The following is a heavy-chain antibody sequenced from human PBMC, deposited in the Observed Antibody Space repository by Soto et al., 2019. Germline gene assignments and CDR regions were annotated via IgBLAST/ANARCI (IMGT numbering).Heavy chain of an antibody. D-gene: IGHD2-15*01. Sequence: QVQLVQSGAEVKKPGASVKVSCKDSGYTFTSYDINWVRQATRQGLEWMGWMNPNCGNPGYAQKYRGRVTMTMNTYISTAYMELSSLRSEDTAVYYCARVIVGYCSGGSCLGWDYWGQGTLVTVSS. V-gene: IGHV1-8*01. CDR3: ARVIVGYCSGGSCLGWDY. J-gene: IGHJ4*02. CDR2: MNPNCGNP. CDR1: GYTFTSYD.